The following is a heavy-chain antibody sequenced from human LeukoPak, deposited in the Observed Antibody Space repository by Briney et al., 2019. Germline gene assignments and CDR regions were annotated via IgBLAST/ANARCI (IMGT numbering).Heavy chain of an antibody. D-gene: IGHD4-17*01. J-gene: IGHJ4*02. Sequence: PSETLSLTCTVSGGSISSGGYYWSWIRQHPGKGLEWIGYIYYSVSTSYNPSLKIRVTISVDTSKDQFSLKLSSVTAEDTAVYYCARKGPPTDNYGDDYWGQGTLVTVSS. CDR2: IYYSVST. CDR1: GGSISSGGYY. V-gene: IGHV4-31*03. CDR3: ARKGPPTDNYGDDY.